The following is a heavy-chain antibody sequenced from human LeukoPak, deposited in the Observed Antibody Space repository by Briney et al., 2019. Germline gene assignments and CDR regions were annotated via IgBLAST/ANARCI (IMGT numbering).Heavy chain of an antibody. Sequence: GGSLTLSCAASGFTFSYHWMIWVRQAPGKGLEWEANIKNDGTVKNYVDSVNRRFTISRDNANNSLYPQMNSLRPEDTGVYYCAKDSYSKGDYWGQGVLVTVSS. J-gene: IGHJ4*02. CDR3: AKDSYSKGDY. CDR2: IKNDGTVK. V-gene: IGHV3-7*01. D-gene: IGHD5-18*01. CDR1: GFTFSYHW.